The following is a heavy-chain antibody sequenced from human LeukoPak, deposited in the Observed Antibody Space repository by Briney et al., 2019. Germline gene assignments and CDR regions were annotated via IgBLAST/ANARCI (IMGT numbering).Heavy chain of an antibody. CDR3: ARAQSYDFWSGYYIAY. V-gene: IGHV3-30*02. CDR2: IQYDGSNK. CDR1: GFTFSSYG. D-gene: IGHD3-3*01. Sequence: PGGSLRLSCAASGFTFSSYGMHWVRQAPGKGLEWVAFIQYDGSNKYYADSVKGRFTISRDNSKNTLYLQMNSLRAEDTAVYYCARAQSYDFWSGYYIAYWGQGTLVTVSS. J-gene: IGHJ4*02.